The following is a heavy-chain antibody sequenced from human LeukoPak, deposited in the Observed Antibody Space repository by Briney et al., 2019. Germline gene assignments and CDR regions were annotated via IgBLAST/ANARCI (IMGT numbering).Heavy chain of an antibody. CDR1: GGSISGNSYY. Sequence: SETLSLTCTVSGGSISGNSYYWGWIRQPPGTGLDWIGSIYYSGSTYYNPSLKSRVTISVDKSKNQFSLKLSSVTAADTAVYYCARARALSVTTFRNDAFDIWGQGTMVTVSS. CDR3: ARARALSVTTFRNDAFDI. V-gene: IGHV4-39*07. CDR2: IYYSGST. J-gene: IGHJ3*02. D-gene: IGHD4-17*01.